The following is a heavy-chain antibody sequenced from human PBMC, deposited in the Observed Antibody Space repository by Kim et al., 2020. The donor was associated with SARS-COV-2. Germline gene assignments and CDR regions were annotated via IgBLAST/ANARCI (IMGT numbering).Heavy chain of an antibody. CDR2: IHHTGDT. Sequence: SETLSLTCDVSGGTMNNNNWWTWVRQSPEKGLEWIGEIHHTGDTNYNPSLKSRVAISADKSKNQFSLDVRSVTAADTAVYFCARRPRYSGSDHFYYGMD. CDR3: ARRPRYSGSDHFYYGMD. V-gene: IGHV4-4*02. D-gene: IGHD5-12*01. J-gene: IGHJ6*01. CDR1: GGTMNNNNW.